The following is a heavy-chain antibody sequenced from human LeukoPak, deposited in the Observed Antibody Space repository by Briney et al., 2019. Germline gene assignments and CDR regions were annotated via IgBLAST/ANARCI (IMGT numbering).Heavy chain of an antibody. CDR1: GYTFTGYY. CDR3: ARAGYCTNGVCSLFDY. Sequence: ASVKVSCKASGYTFTGYYMHWVRQAPGQGLEWMGWINPNSGGTNCAQKFQGRVTMTRDTSISTAYMELSRLRSDDTAVYYCARAGYCTNGVCSLFDYWGQGTLVTVSS. V-gene: IGHV1-2*02. J-gene: IGHJ4*02. CDR2: INPNSGGT. D-gene: IGHD2-8*01.